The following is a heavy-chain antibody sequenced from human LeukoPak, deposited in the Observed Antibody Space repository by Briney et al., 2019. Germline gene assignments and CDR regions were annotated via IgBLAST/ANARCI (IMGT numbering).Heavy chain of an antibody. CDR1: GFTFSSYA. V-gene: IGHV3-30-3*01. J-gene: IGHJ4*02. CDR3: VYCSSTSCQD. D-gene: IGHD2-2*01. Sequence: GGSLRLSCAASGFTFSSYAMHWVRQAPGKGLGWVAVISYDGSNKYYADSVKGRFTISRDNSKNTLYLQMNSLRAEDTAVYYCVYCSSTSCQDWGQGTLVTVSS. CDR2: ISYDGSNK.